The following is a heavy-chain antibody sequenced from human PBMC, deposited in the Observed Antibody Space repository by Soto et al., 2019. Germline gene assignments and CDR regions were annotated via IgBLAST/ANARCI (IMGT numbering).Heavy chain of an antibody. CDR2: MSYDGSDE. CDR3: AKGGIWFGELGDY. CDR1: GFTFSDYG. Sequence: QVQLVESGGGVVQPGRSLRLSCAASGFTFSDYGMHWVRQAPGKGLEWVAVMSYDGSDEYYADSVKGRFSISRDNSKNPLYLQMSSLRPEDTARYYCAKGGIWFGELGDYWGQGALVTVSS. V-gene: IGHV3-30*18. D-gene: IGHD3-10*01. J-gene: IGHJ4*02.